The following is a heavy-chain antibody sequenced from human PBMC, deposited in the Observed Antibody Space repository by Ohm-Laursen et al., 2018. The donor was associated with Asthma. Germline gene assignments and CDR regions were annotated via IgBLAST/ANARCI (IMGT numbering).Heavy chain of an antibody. Sequence: SLRLSCTASGFTFSSYSMNWVRQAPGKGLVWVSRINSDGSSTSYADSVKGRFTISRDNAKNTLYLQMNSLRAEDTAVYYCAREPFPIYIAAAGTNWFDPWGQGTLVTVSS. V-gene: IGHV3-74*01. CDR1: GFTFSSYS. J-gene: IGHJ5*02. CDR2: INSDGSST. CDR3: AREPFPIYIAAAGTNWFDP. D-gene: IGHD6-13*01.